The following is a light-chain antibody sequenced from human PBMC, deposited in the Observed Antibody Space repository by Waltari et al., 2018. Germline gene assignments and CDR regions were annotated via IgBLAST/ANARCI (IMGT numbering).Light chain of an antibody. Sequence: QSVLTQPPSVSGAPGQRVTISCTGSRSNIGTGYDVHWYQHIPGKAPKLLIFRDNRRPSGVPDRFSAYKSCTSASLAITGLQAEDEGDYYCQSYDGSLIAVVFGGGTKLTVL. CDR1: RSNIGTGYD. CDR2: RDN. J-gene: IGLJ2*01. CDR3: QSYDGSLIAVV. V-gene: IGLV1-40*01.